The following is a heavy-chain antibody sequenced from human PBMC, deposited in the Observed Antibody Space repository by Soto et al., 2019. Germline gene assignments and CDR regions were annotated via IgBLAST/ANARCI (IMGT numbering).Heavy chain of an antibody. CDR3: VKGNWAYSYNNWFDP. V-gene: IGHV3-74*01. CDR2: ITSDGKSK. D-gene: IGHD5-18*01. J-gene: IGHJ5*02. CDR1: GFNFSNHW. Sequence: GGSLRLSCAASGFNFSNHWMHWVRQRPAEGLVWVSRITSDGKSKAYAESVKGRFAISRDNAKNTLYLQMSSLRVEDTAVYYCVKGNWAYSYNNWFDPWGQGTLVTVSS.